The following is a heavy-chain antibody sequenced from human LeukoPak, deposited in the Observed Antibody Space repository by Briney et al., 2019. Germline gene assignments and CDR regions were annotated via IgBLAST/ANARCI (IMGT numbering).Heavy chain of an antibody. D-gene: IGHD1-26*01. CDR2: INPNSGGT. CDR3: ARESGSYGIAFDI. Sequence: ASVKVSCKASGYTFTGYYMHWVRQAPGQGREWMGWINPNSGGTNYAQKFQGRVTMTRDTSITTAYMELSRLRSDDTAVYYCARESGSYGIAFDIWGQGTMVTVSS. J-gene: IGHJ3*02. CDR1: GYTFTGYY. V-gene: IGHV1-2*02.